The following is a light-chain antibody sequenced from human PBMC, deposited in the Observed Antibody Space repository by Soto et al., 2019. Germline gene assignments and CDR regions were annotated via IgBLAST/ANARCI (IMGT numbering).Light chain of an antibody. CDR3: QQRSISFT. Sequence: EIVLTQSPATLSLSPGERATLSCRASQSVSSYLAWYQQKPGQAPRLLIYDAPNRATGIPARFSGSGSGTDFTLTISSLEPEDFAVYYCQQRSISFTFGPGTKVDIK. CDR1: QSVSSY. J-gene: IGKJ3*01. CDR2: DAP. V-gene: IGKV3-11*01.